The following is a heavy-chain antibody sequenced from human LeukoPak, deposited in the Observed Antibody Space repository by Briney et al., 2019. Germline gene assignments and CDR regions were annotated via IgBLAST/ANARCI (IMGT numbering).Heavy chain of an antibody. J-gene: IGHJ3*01. Sequence: PGGSLRLSCAASGFTFSSYSMNWVRQAPGKGLEWVSSISSSSDYIYYADSVKGRLTTSRDNAKNSLYLQMNSPRAEDTAVYYCARGHSGSYQRTDAFDLWGQGTMVTVSS. D-gene: IGHD1-26*01. CDR3: ARGHSGSYQRTDAFDL. CDR2: ISSSSDYI. CDR1: GFTFSSYS. V-gene: IGHV3-21*01.